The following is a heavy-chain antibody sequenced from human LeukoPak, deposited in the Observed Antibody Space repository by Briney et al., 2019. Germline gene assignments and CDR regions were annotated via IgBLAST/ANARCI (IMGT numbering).Heavy chain of an antibody. J-gene: IGHJ5*02. Sequence: PSQTLSLTCTVSGGSISSGGYYWSWIRQHPGKGLEWIGYIYYSGSTYYNPSLKSRVTLSVDTSKNQFSLKLSSVTAADTAVYYCARGGLLFWFDPWGREPWSPSPQ. D-gene: IGHD3-10*01. CDR1: GGSISSGGYY. CDR2: IYYSGST. V-gene: IGHV4-31*03. CDR3: ARGGLLFWFDP.